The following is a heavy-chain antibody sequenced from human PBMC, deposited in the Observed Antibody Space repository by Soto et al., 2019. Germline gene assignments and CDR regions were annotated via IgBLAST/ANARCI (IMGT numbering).Heavy chain of an antibody. V-gene: IGHV6-1*01. CDR1: GDSVSSNSAA. D-gene: IGHD3-10*01. J-gene: IGHJ5*01. CDR2: TYYRSKWYN. CDR3: AGSKNRGVSFDC. Sequence: NPSETLSLTCAISGDSVSSNSAAWNWIRQSPSRGLEWLGRTYYRSKWYNDYAVSVKSRITINPDTSKNQFSLRLSPVTAADTALYYCAGSKNRGVSFDCWGQGALVTVSS.